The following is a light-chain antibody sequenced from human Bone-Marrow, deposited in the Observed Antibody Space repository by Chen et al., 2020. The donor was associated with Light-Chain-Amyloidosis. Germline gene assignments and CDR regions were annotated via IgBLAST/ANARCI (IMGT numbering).Light chain of an antibody. CDR3: QVWDGSSNRPV. CDR1: NIGSTS. J-gene: IGLJ3*02. Sequence: SYVLTQPPSVSVAPGQTATIACGGNNIGSTSVHWYQQTPGQAPLLVVYDDSDRPSGNTATLTISRVEAGDDADNYCQVWDGSSNRPVFGGGTKLTVL. CDR2: DDS. V-gene: IGLV3-21*02.